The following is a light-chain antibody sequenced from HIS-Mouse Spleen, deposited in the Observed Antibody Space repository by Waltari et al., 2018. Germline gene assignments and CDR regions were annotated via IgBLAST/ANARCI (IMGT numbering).Light chain of an antibody. Sequence: SYVLTQPPSVSVAPGKTARITCWGNNIGSKSVHWYQQKPGQAPVLVVYDDSDRPSGVPERFSGCNSGNTATLTSSRVEAGDEDDYYCQVWDSSSDHVVFGGGTKLTVL. CDR2: DDS. CDR1: NIGSKS. J-gene: IGLJ2*01. CDR3: QVWDSSSDHVV. V-gene: IGLV3-21*03.